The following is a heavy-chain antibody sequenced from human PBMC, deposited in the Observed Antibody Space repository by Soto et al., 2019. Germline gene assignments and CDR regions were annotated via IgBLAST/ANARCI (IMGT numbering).Heavy chain of an antibody. J-gene: IGHJ6*02. CDR1: GGSISSGGYY. Sequence: QVQLQESGPGLVKPSQTLSLTCTVSGGSISSGGYYWSWIRQHPGKGLEWIGYIYYSGSTYYNPSLKSRVTISVDTSKNQFSLKLSSVTVADTAVYYCASQPLLHYYYGMDVWGQGTTVTVSS. D-gene: IGHD2-21*02. CDR3: ASQPLLHYYYGMDV. V-gene: IGHV4-31*03. CDR2: IYYSGST.